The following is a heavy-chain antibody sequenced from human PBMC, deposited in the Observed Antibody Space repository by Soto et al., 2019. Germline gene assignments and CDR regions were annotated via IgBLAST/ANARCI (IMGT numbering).Heavy chain of an antibody. D-gene: IGHD3-22*01. CDR3: ARSNSGYYKWFDP. CDR2: IDNSGIA. V-gene: IGHV4-39*01. Sequence: SETLSLTCTVSGDSISNSNDYWGWIRQPPGKGLEWIANIDNSGIAYCNTSLTNRVAISLDTSKNHLFLKLSSVTAADTAIYYCARSNSGYYKWFDPWGQGTLVTVS. J-gene: IGHJ5*02. CDR1: GDSISNSNDY.